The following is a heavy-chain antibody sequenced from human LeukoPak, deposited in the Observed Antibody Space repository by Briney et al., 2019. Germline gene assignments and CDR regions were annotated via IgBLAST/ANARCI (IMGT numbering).Heavy chain of an antibody. CDR1: GFSFRNYW. V-gene: IGHV3-74*01. CDR3: AREGYYDYVWGSYRSFDY. D-gene: IGHD3-16*02. CDR2: INSDGSST. J-gene: IGHJ4*02. Sequence: GGSLRLSCVISGFSFRNYWMHWVRQAPGKGLVWVSRINSDGSSTSYADSVKGRFTISRDNAKNTLYLQMNSLRAEDTAVYYCAREGYYDYVWGSYRSFDYWGQGTLVTVSS.